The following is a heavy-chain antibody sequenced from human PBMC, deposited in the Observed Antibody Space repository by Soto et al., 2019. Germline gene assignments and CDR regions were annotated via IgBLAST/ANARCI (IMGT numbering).Heavy chain of an antibody. V-gene: IGHV3-33*01. CDR1: GFTFSNYC. D-gene: IGHD3-16*01. CDR2: IWFDGGNK. CDR3: ARDGDVNTGFGKDY. J-gene: IGHJ4*02. Sequence: GGSLRLSFAASGFTFSNYCKQWVRQAPGKGLEWVAFIWFDGGNKYYAESVKGRFTISRANSKNTMYLQKNSLRAEDTAVYYCARDGDVNTGFGKDYWGQGALVTVSS.